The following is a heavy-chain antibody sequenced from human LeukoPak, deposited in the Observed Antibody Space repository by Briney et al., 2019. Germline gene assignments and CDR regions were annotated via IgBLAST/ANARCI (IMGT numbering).Heavy chain of an antibody. J-gene: IGHJ4*02. CDR2: IYYSGST. Sequence: SETLSLTCTVAGGSISSGGYYWSWIRQHPGKGLECIGYIYYSGSTYYNPSLKSRVTISVDTSKNQFSLKLSSVTAADTAVYYCARDQGQKALDYWGQGTLVTVSS. CDR1: GGSISSGGYY. CDR3: ARDQGQKALDY. V-gene: IGHV4-31*03.